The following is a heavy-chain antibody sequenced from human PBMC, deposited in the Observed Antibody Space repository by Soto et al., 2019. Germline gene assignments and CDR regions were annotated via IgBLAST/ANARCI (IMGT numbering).Heavy chain of an antibody. D-gene: IGHD3-22*01. Sequence: PSETLSLTCTVSGGSVSSGSYYWSWIRQPPGKGLEWIGYIYYSGSTNYNPSLKSRVTISVDTSKNQFSLKLSSVTAADTAVYYCARELYDSSGYYGMDVWGQGTTVTVSS. CDR3: ARELYDSSGYYGMDV. CDR1: GGSVSSGSYY. V-gene: IGHV4-61*01. CDR2: IYYSGST. J-gene: IGHJ6*02.